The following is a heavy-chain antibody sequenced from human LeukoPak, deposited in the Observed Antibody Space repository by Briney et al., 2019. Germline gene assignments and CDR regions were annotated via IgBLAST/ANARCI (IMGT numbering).Heavy chain of an antibody. V-gene: IGHV4-39*07. Sequence: SETLSLTCTVSGVSISSSNSYWGWIRQPPGKGLEWIGSIYYSGSTYYNPSLKSRVTISVDTSKNQFSLKLSSVTAADTAVYYCASKTRSHDSSGYLRMDVWGKGTTVTVSS. CDR1: GVSISSSNSY. D-gene: IGHD3-22*01. CDR3: ASKTRSHDSSGYLRMDV. J-gene: IGHJ6*04. CDR2: IYYSGST.